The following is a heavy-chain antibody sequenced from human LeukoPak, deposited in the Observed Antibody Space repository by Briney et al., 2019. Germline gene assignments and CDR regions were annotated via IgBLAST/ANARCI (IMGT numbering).Heavy chain of an antibody. CDR3: AGVRIVGATEYYFDY. Sequence: SVKVSCKASGGTFSSYAISWVRQAPGQGLEWMGGIIPIFGTANYAQKLQGRVTITADESTSTAYMVLSSLRSEDTAVYYCAGVRIVGATEYYFDYWGQGTLVTVSS. D-gene: IGHD1-26*01. CDR1: GGTFSSYA. CDR2: IIPIFGTA. J-gene: IGHJ4*02. V-gene: IGHV1-69*13.